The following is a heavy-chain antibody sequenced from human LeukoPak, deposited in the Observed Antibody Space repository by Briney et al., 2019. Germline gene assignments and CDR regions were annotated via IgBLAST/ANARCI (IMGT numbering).Heavy chain of an antibody. J-gene: IGHJ4*02. D-gene: IGHD3-10*01. V-gene: IGHV5-51*01. CDR2: IYPGDSDT. Sequence: GESLKISCKGSGYSFTSYWIGWVRQMPGKGLEWMGIIYPGDSDTRYSPSFQGQVTISADKSISTAYLQWSSLKASDTAMYYCATLYYFGSGSYYYPFDYWGQGTLVTVSS. CDR1: GYSFTSYW. CDR3: ATLYYFGSGSYYYPFDY.